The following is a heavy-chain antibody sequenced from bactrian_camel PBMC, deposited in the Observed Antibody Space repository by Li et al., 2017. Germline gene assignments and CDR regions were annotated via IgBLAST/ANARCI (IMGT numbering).Heavy chain of an antibody. CDR3: AASIIVLQPASRLQRRPYN. CDR2: VDADGST. CDR1: GYKFNNYC. J-gene: IGHJ6*01. V-gene: IGHV3S53*01. D-gene: IGHD2*01. Sequence: HVQLVESGGGSVQTGESLRLSCKVSGYKFNNYCVGWFRQAPGKEREGVATVDADGSTTYADSVKGRFTISQDNDKSTLFLQMNDLKPEDTAMYYCAASIIVLQPASRLQRRPYNLGPGHPGHR.